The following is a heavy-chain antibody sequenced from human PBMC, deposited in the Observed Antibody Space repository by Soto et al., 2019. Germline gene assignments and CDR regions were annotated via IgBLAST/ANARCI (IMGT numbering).Heavy chain of an antibody. J-gene: IGHJ5*02. D-gene: IGHD2-2*01. Sequence: SETLSLTCAVYGGSFSGYYWSWIRQPPGKGLEWIGEINHSGSTNYNPSLNSRVTISVDTSKNQFSLKLSSVTAADTAVYYCARGPKQRYCSSTSCYGRLNNWFDPWGQGTLVTVSS. CDR1: GGSFSGYY. CDR3: ARGPKQRYCSSTSCYGRLNNWFDP. CDR2: INHSGST. V-gene: IGHV4-34*01.